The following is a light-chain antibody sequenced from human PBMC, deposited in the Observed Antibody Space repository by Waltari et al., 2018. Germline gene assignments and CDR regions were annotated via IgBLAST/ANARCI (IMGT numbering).Light chain of an antibody. J-gene: IGLJ3*02. V-gene: IGLV3-10*01. CDR3: YSTDSSGNYRV. Sequence: SYELTQSPSVSVSPGQTARITCSGDALTKKYAYWFQQKSGLDPVLVMFEDSKRPSGIPEGFSGSSSGTMATLTISGAQVEDEADYYCYSTDSSGNYRVFGGGTKLTVL. CDR1: ALTKKY. CDR2: EDS.